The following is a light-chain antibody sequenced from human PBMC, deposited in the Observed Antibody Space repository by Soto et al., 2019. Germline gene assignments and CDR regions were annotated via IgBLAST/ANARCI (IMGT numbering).Light chain of an antibody. CDR3: QQYDTSPPGYT. CDR2: STS. CDR1: QSVSSTY. J-gene: IGKJ2*01. V-gene: IGKV3-20*01. Sequence: EIVLTQSPGTLSLSPGERASLSCRTSQSVSSTYVAWYQQKSGQAPRLLIYSTSIRATGVQDRFSGSGSGTDFTLTISRLEPEDFAVYYCQQYDTSPPGYTFGQGTKLEIK.